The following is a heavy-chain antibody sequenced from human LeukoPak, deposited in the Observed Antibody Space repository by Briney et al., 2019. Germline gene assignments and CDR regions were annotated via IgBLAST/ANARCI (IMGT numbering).Heavy chain of an antibody. CDR1: GGSVSSGSYY. J-gene: IGHJ4*02. CDR2: IYYSGST. CDR3: ARGLMTTVVKYDY. Sequence: PSETLSLTCTVSGGSVSSGSYYWSWIRQPPGKGLEWIGYIYYSGSTNYNPSLKSRVTISVDTSKNQFSLKLSSVTAVDTAVYYCARGLMTTVVKYDYWGQGTLVTVSS. D-gene: IGHD4-23*01. V-gene: IGHV4-61*01.